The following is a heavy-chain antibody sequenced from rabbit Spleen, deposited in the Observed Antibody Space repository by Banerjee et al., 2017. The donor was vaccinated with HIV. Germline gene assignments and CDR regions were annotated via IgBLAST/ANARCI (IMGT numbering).Heavy chain of an antibody. V-gene: IGHV1S43*01. Sequence: QQQLEESGGGLVKPKGSLTLTCTASGFSFSSSYYMCWVRQAPGKGLELIACIGTVNGDTWYASWVSGRFTISRNTSLGTVDLKMTSLTAADTATYFCARGGAWSSGWGDYFNLWGPGTLVTVS. CDR2: IGTVNGDT. CDR1: GFSFSSSYY. J-gene: IGHJ4*01. CDR3: ARGGAWSSGWGDYFNL. D-gene: IGHD4-1*01.